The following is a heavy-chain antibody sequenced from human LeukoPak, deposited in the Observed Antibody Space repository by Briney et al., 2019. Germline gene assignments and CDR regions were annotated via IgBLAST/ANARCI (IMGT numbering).Heavy chain of an antibody. J-gene: IGHJ5*02. Sequence: SGTLSLTCAVSGDSISSSNWWSWVRQPPGKGLEWIGEIYHSGSTTYNPSLKSRVTISEGTTKNQFSLKLSSVTAADTAVYYCAHTRASSDGMGWFDPWGQGTLVTVSS. CDR1: GDSISSSNW. CDR3: AHTRASSDGMGWFDP. D-gene: IGHD1-14*01. V-gene: IGHV4-4*02. CDR2: IYHSGST.